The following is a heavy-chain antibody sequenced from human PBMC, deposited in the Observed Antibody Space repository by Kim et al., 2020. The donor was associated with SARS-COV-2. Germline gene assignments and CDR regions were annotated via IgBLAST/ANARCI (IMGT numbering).Heavy chain of an antibody. CDR2: IYSGGST. Sequence: GGSLRLSCAASGFTVSSNYMSWVRQAPGKGLEWVSVIYSGGSTYYADSVKGRFTISRDNSKNTLYLQMNSLRAEDTAVYYCARARAGRVYSCDYWGQGTLVTVSS. V-gene: IGHV3-53*01. J-gene: IGHJ4*02. D-gene: IGHD5-18*01. CDR3: ARARAGRVYSCDY. CDR1: GFTVSSNY.